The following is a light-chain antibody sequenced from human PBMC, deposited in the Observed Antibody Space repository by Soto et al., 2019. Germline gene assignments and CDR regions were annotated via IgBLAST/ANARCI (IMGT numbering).Light chain of an antibody. V-gene: IGKV1D-13*01. CDR2: DAS. CDR3: QQFNNYPPYT. Sequence: AIQLTQSPSSLSASVGDRVTITCRASQGISSALAWYQQKPGKAPKLLIYDASSLESGVPSRFSGSGSGTDFTLTISSLQPEDFATYYCQQFNNYPPYTFGQGTKLEIK. CDR1: QGISSA. J-gene: IGKJ2*01.